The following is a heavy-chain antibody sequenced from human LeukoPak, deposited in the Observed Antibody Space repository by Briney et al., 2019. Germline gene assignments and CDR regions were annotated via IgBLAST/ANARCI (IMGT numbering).Heavy chain of an antibody. CDR1: GFTFTTYW. J-gene: IGHJ4*02. D-gene: IGHD2-21*02. CDR2: INQDASEI. Sequence: PGGSLRLSCAASGFTFTTYWMSWYRQAPGKGLEWVGNINQDASEINYVDSVRGRFTISRDDAKNSLHLQMNSLRAEGTAVYYCATDRDNSDWQKRFDSWGQGTLVTVSS. V-gene: IGHV3-7*01. CDR3: ATDRDNSDWQKRFDS.